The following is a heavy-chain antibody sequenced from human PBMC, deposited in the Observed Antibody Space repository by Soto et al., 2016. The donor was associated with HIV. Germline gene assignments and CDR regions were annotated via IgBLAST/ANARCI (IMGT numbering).Heavy chain of an antibody. Sequence: EVQLVESGGGLVQPGGSLKLSCAASGFTFSGSAMHWVRQASGKGLEWVGRIRSKANSYATAYAASVKGRFTISRDDSKNTAYLQMNSLKTEDTAVYYCTRLDPLWFGDRANFVYWGQGTLVTVSS. D-gene: IGHD3-10*01. J-gene: IGHJ4*02. CDR1: GFTFSGSA. CDR2: IRSKANSYAT. V-gene: IGHV3-73*01. CDR3: TRLDPLWFGDRANFVY.